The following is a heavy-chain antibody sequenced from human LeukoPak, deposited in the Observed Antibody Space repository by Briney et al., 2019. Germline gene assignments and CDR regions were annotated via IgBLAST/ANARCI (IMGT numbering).Heavy chain of an antibody. V-gene: IGHV3-48*04. J-gene: IGHJ6*04. CDR3: AELGITMIGGV. D-gene: IGHD3-10*02. Sequence: GGSLRLSCAVSGFTFSTFSMNWVRQAPGKGLEWVSYISSSGSTIYYADSVKGRFTISRDNAKNSLYLQMNSLRAEDTAVYYCAELGITMIGGVWGKGTTVTISS. CDR1: GFTFSTFS. CDR2: ISSSGSTI.